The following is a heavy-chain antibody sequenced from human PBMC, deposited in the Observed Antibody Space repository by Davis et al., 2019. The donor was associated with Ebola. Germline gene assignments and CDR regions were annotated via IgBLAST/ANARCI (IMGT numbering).Heavy chain of an antibody. CDR3: ATLNPIYWYFDL. CDR2: INHSGST. CDR1: GGSFSGYY. J-gene: IGHJ2*01. V-gene: IGHV4-34*01. Sequence: PSETLSLTCAVYGGSFSGYYWSWIRQPPGKGLEWIGEINHSGSTYYNPSLKSRVTKSVDTSKNQFSLKLSSVTAADTAVYYCATLNPIYWYFDLWGRGTLVTVSS.